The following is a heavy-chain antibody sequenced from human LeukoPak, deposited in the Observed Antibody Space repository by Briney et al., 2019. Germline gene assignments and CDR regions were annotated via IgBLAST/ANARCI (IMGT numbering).Heavy chain of an antibody. V-gene: IGHV1-8*01. D-gene: IGHD3-10*01. J-gene: IGHJ5*02. CDR2: MNPNSGNT. CDR3: ARYPSLWFGEYNWFDP. CDR1: GYTFTSYD. Sequence: ASVKVSCKASGYTFTSYDINWVRQATGQGLEWMGWMNPNSGNTGYAQKFQGRVTMTRNTSISTAYMELSSLRSEDTAVYYCARYPSLWFGEYNWFDPWSQGTLVTVSS.